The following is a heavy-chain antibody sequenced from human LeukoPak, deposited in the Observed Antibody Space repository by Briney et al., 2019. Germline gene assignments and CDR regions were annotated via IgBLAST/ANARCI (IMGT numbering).Heavy chain of an antibody. CDR3: AKAPIVGAYYFDY. V-gene: IGHV3-30*02. CDR2: IRYDGSNK. Sequence: GGCLRLSCAASGFTFSSYGMHWVRQAPGKGLEWVAFIRYDGSNKYYADSVKGRFTISRDNSENTLYLQMNSLRAEDTAVYYCAKAPIVGAYYFDYWGQGTQVTVSS. CDR1: GFTFSSYG. D-gene: IGHD1-26*01. J-gene: IGHJ4*02.